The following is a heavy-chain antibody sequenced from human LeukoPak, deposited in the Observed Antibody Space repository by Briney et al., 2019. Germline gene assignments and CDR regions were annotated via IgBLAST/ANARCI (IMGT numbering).Heavy chain of an antibody. D-gene: IGHD6-19*01. CDR3: ARDSTGYSSGWYLGYGMDV. CDR2: IIPIFGTA. Sequence: SVKVSCKASGGTFSSYAISWVRQAPGLGLEWMGGIIPIFGTANYAQKFQGRVTITADESTSTAYMELSSLRSEDTAVYYCARDSTGYSSGWYLGYGMDVWGQGTTVTVSS. J-gene: IGHJ6*02. CDR1: GGTFSSYA. V-gene: IGHV1-69*01.